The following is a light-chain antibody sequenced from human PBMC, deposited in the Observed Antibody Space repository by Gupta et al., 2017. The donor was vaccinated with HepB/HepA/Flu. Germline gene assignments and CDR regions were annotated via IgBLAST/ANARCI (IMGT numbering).Light chain of an antibody. CDR2: DVS. J-gene: IGLJ1*01. CDR3: SSYTSSSTLYYV. Sequence: QSALTQPASVSGSPGQSTTISCTGTTSDVGGYNYVSWYQQQPGKAPKLMIYDVSNRPSGVSNRFSGSKSGNTASLTISGLQAEDEADYYCSSYTSSSTLYYVFGTGTKVTVL. CDR1: TSDVGGYNY. V-gene: IGLV2-14*01.